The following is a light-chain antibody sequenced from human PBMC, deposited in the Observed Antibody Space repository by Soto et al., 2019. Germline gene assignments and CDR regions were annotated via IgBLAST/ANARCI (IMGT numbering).Light chain of an antibody. CDR1: SSNIGSNT. CDR2: NNN. V-gene: IGLV1-44*01. CDR3: AAWDDSLNGRV. J-gene: IGLJ3*02. Sequence: QSVLTQPPSASGTPGQRVNISCSGSSSNIGSNTVSWYQQLPGTAPKLLIYNNNQRPSGVPDRFSGSKSGTSASLAISGLQAEDEADYYCAAWDDSLNGRVFGGGTKLTVL.